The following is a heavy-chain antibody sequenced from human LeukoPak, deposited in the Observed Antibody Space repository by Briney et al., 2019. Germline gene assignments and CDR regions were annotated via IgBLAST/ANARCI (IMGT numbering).Heavy chain of an antibody. CDR1: GGSLSSSNW. CDR3: ARDRWSYDPQGGFDC. D-gene: IGHD3-22*01. J-gene: IGHJ4*02. CDR2: IYHSGST. Sequence: PSETLSLTCAVSGGSLSSSNWWSWVRQPPGKGLEWIGEIYHSGSTNYNPSLKSRVTISVDKSKNQFSLKLSSVTAADTAVYYCARDRWSYDPQGGFDCWGQGTLVTVSS. V-gene: IGHV4-4*02.